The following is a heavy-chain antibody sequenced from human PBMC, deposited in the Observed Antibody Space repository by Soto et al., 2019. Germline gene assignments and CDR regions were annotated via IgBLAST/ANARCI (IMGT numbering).Heavy chain of an antibody. CDR2: ISGSGGST. CDR3: AKVSRVTMTDY. Sequence: YPRLSCASSGLTFRTYVVTLVRQAPGKGLEWVSAISGSGGSTYYADSVKGRFTISRDNSKNTLYLQMNSLRAEDTAVYYCAKVSRVTMTDYWGQGTLVTV. J-gene: IGHJ4*02. CDR1: GLTFRTYV. D-gene: IGHD3-22*01. V-gene: IGHV3-23*01.